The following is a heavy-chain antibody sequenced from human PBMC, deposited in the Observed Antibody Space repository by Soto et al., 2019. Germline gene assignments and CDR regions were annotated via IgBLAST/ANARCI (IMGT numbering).Heavy chain of an antibody. D-gene: IGHD3-22*01. CDR1: GFTFSSYW. Sequence: EVQLVESGGGLVQPGGSLRLSCAASGFTFSSYWMHWVRQAPGKGLVWVSRIISDGSSISYADSVKGRFTISRDNAKNTLYLQMNSLRAEDTAVYYCARDPSNYYDSSFVSAPFDYWGQGTLVTVSS. CDR2: IISDGSSI. J-gene: IGHJ4*02. CDR3: ARDPSNYYDSSFVSAPFDY. V-gene: IGHV3-74*01.